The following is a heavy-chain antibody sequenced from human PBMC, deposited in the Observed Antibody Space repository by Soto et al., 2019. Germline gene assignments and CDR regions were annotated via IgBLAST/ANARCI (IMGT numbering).Heavy chain of an antibody. CDR3: AIPLPKQQLVRGAFDH. Sequence: QVQLVQSGAEVKKPGSSVKLSCKTSGGTFRNYAINWVRQAPGHGLEWRGGSIPVFGTANYAQTFQGRFTITADESTSTAYMELSSLSSEDTAVYYCAIPLPKQQLVRGAFDHWGQGTLVTVAS. CDR1: GGTFRNYA. J-gene: IGHJ4*02. D-gene: IGHD6-13*01. CDR2: SIPVFGTA. V-gene: IGHV1-69*01.